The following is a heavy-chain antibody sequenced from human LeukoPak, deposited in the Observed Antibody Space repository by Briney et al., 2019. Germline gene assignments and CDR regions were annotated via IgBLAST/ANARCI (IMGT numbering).Heavy chain of an antibody. V-gene: IGHV3-21*01. CDR3: ARGWSSYYFDY. CDR1: GFTFSSYS. D-gene: IGHD2-15*01. Sequence: PGGSLRLSCAASGFTFSSYSMSWVRQAPGKGLEWVSSVCSSSSYIYYADSVRGGLTISRDNAKNSLYLQMNGLRAEDTAVYYCARGWSSYYFDYWGQGTLVTVSS. CDR2: VCSSSSYI. J-gene: IGHJ4*02.